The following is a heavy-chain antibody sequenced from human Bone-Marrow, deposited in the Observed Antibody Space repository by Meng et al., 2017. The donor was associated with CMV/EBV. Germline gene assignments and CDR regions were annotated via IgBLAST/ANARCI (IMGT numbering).Heavy chain of an antibody. J-gene: IGHJ3*02. Sequence: ASVKVSCKASGYTFTSYDINWVRQATGQGLEWMGWMNPNSGNTGYAQKFQGRVTMTRNTSISTAYMELSSLRSEDTAVYYCAREYYDSYGGAFDIWGQGTMVTISS. CDR1: GYTFTSYD. D-gene: IGHD3-16*01. V-gene: IGHV1-8*01. CDR2: MNPNSGNT. CDR3: AREYYDSYGGAFDI.